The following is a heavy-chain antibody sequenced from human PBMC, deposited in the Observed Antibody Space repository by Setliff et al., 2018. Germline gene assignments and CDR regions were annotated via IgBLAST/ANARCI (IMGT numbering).Heavy chain of an antibody. CDR2: IYHSGST. Sequence: SETLSLTCAVSGYSIRSGNYWGWIRQPPGKGLEWIGSIYHSGSTYYNPSLKSRVTMSVDTSKNQFSLKLSSVTAADTAVYYCARTNYYDSSTYFNWFDPWGQGTLVTVSS. CDR1: GYSIRSGNY. CDR3: ARTNYYDSSTYFNWFDP. V-gene: IGHV4-38-2*01. D-gene: IGHD3-22*01. J-gene: IGHJ5*02.